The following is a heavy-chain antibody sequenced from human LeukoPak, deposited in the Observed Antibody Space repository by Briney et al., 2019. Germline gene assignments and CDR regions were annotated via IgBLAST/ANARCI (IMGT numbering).Heavy chain of an antibody. CDR3: AREWNYYGSGIMDV. V-gene: IGHV4-34*01. CDR1: GESLNSYY. CDR2: IYESGTT. Sequence: PSETLSLTCAVYGESLNSYYWSWVRQPPGEGLEWIGEIYESGTTKYNPSLKSRVAISMVPSKQQFSLRLSSVTAADTAVYYCAREWNYYGSGIMDVWGKGTTVTVSS. D-gene: IGHD3-10*01. J-gene: IGHJ6*04.